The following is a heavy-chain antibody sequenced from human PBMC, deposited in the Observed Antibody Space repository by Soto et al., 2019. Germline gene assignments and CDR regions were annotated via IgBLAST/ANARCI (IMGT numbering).Heavy chain of an antibody. V-gene: IGHV3-33*01. J-gene: IGHJ6*02. D-gene: IGHD1-20*01. CDR1: GFTFSSYG. Sequence: GGSLRLSCAASGFTFSSYGMHRVRQAPGKGLEWVAVIWYDGSNKYYADSVKGRFTISRDNSKNTLYLQMNSLRAEDTAVYYCARVYGVNWYGMDVWGQGTTVTVSS. CDR3: ARVYGVNWYGMDV. CDR2: IWYDGSNK.